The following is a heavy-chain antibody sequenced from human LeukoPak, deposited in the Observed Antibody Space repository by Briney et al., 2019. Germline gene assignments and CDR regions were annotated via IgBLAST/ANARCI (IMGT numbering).Heavy chain of an antibody. V-gene: IGHV1-46*01. Sequence: ASVKVSCKASGYTFTSNHINWVRQAPGQGLEWMGMINPSGGSTSYAQKFQGRITMTRDTSTTTVYMELSSLRSEDTAVYYCARVYSGYGSPDDYWGQGTLVTVSS. CDR3: ARVYSGYGSPDDY. D-gene: IGHD5-12*01. CDR1: GYTFTSNH. CDR2: INPSGGST. J-gene: IGHJ4*02.